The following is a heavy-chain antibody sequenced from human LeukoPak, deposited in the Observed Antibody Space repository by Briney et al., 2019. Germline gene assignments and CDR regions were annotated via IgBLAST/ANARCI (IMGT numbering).Heavy chain of an antibody. CDR3: ARARATIRPDY. CDR1: GFTFSSYS. J-gene: IGHJ4*02. Sequence: GVPLRLSCAASGFTFSSYSMNWVRQAPGKGLEWVSSISSSSSYIYYVDSVKGRFTISRDNDKNSLYLQMNSLRAEDTAVYYCARARATIRPDYWGQGTLVTVSS. CDR2: ISSSSSYI. D-gene: IGHD5-12*01. V-gene: IGHV3-21*01.